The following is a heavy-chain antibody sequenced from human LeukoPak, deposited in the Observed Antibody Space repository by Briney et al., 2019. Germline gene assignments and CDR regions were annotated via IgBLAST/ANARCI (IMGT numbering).Heavy chain of an antibody. V-gene: IGHV3-48*04. CDR1: GFTFSNAW. J-gene: IGHJ4*02. Sequence: RPGGSLRLSCAASGFTFSNAWMSWVRQAPGRGLEWVSYIGNTGRTIYYTDSVKGRFTISRDSAKNSLYLQMNSLRAEDTAIYYCVRGDRNFFDFWGQGTLVTVSS. CDR3: VRGDRNFFDF. CDR2: IGNTGRTI.